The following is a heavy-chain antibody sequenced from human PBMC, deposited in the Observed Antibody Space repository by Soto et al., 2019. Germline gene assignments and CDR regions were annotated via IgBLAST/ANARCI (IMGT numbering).Heavy chain of an antibody. Sequence: EVQLVESGGGLVQPGGSLRLSCAASGFTFSSYEMNWVRQAPGKGLEWLSYISSGGDTEFYADSVKGRFAISRDNAKNSLFLQMNSLRAEDTAGYYCAKVGILARQAGQVNDYWGQGTLVTISS. CDR3: AKVGILARQAGQVNDY. J-gene: IGHJ4*02. V-gene: IGHV3-48*03. CDR2: ISSGGDTE. CDR1: GFTFSSYE. D-gene: IGHD6-6*01.